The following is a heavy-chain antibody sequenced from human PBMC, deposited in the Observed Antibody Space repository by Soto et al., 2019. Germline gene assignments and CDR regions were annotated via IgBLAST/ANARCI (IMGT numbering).Heavy chain of an antibody. J-gene: IGHJ4*02. CDR1: GFSVSSHY. CDR3: ARGYGTIVPGY. V-gene: IGHV3-53*01. Sequence: EVQLVESGGGLIQPGGSLRLSCAAFGFSVSSHYMSWVRQAPGKGLPWVSVIYSGGITYYADSVKGRFTISRDNSKNTLYLQKNSRRAEDTAVYYCARGYGTIVPGYWGQGTLVTGSS. D-gene: IGHD3-10*01. CDR2: IYSGGIT.